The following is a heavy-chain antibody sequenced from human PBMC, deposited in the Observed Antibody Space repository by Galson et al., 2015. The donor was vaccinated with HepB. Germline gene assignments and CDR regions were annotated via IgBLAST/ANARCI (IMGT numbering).Heavy chain of an antibody. Sequence: SLRLSCAASGFTFSSYAMSWVRQAPGKGLEWVSAISGSGGSTYYADSVKGRFTISRDNSKNTLYLQMNSLRAEDTAVYYCAKTPRRQWLANWFDPWGQGTLVTVSS. CDR2: ISGSGGST. D-gene: IGHD6-19*01. V-gene: IGHV3-23*01. CDR1: GFTFSSYA. J-gene: IGHJ5*02. CDR3: AKTPRRQWLANWFDP.